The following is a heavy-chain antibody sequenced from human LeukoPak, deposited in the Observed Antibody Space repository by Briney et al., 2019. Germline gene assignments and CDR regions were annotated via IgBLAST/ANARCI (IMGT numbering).Heavy chain of an antibody. CDR2: ISYDGSNK. J-gene: IGHJ6*02. CDR3: ARYRDMGDFWSVCYGMDV. V-gene: IGHV3-30*03. D-gene: IGHD3-3*01. Sequence: GALRLSCAASGFTFSSYGMHWVRQAPGKGLEWVAVISYDGSNKYYADSVKGRFTISRDNSKNTLYLQMNSLRAEDTAVYYCARYRDMGDFWSVCYGMDVWGQGTTVTVSS. CDR1: GFTFSSYG.